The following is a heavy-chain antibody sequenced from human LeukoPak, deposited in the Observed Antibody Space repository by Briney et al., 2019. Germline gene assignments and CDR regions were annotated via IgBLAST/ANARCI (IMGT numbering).Heavy chain of an antibody. CDR3: ARGYDIFTGSIEFDP. J-gene: IGHJ5*02. D-gene: IGHD3-9*01. CDR1: VYTFTSYY. V-gene: IGHV1-46*01. CDR2: INPSGGST. Sequence: ASVKVSCKSSVYTFTSYYMHWVRQAPGQGLEWMGIINPSGGSTSYAQNFQGRLTVTRDTSTSTVYMELSSLRSEDTAVYYCARGYDIFTGSIEFDPWGQGTLVTVSS.